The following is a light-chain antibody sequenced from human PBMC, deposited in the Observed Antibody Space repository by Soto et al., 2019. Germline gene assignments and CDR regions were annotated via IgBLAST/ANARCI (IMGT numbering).Light chain of an antibody. CDR1: QSVSSTY. CDR2: GAS. J-gene: IGKJ2*01. V-gene: IGKV3-20*01. CDR3: QQYGRSPPFT. Sequence: IVLTQSPGTLSLSPGERATLSCRASQSVSSTYIAWYQQNPGQAPRLLIYGASSRATGIPDRFSGSGSGPDLTITISRLEPEDFEVYFCQQYGRSPPFTFGQGTKVEMK.